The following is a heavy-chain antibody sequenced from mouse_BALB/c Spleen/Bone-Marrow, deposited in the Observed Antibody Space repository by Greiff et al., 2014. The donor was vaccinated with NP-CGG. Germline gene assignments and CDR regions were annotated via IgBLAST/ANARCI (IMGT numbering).Heavy chain of an antibody. J-gene: IGHJ2*01. CDR2: IDPANGNT. V-gene: IGHV14-3*02. CDR1: GFNIKDTY. CDR3: ARYYYGYYFDY. D-gene: IGHD1-2*01. Sequence: EVQVVESGAELVKPGASVKLSCTASGFNIKDTYMHWVKQRPERGLEWIGRIDPANGNTKYDPKFQGKATITADTSSNTAYLQLSSLTSEDTAVYYCARYYYGYYFDYWGQGTTLTVSS.